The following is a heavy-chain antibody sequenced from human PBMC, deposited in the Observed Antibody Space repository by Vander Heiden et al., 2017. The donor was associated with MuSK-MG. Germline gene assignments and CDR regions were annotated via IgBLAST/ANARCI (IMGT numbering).Heavy chain of an antibody. CDR3: AGGTAVNI. J-gene: IGHJ3*02. Sequence: EVQLVVSGGGLVQPGGSLRLSCAASGFSFSSSWMNWVRQAPGKGLEWVANIKQDGTEISYGDSVKGRFSISRDNARNSLYLQMNSLRPEDTAVYYCAGGTAVNIWGQGTMVTVSS. CDR2: IKQDGTEI. V-gene: IGHV3-7*01. CDR1: GFSFSSSW. D-gene: IGHD1-1*01.